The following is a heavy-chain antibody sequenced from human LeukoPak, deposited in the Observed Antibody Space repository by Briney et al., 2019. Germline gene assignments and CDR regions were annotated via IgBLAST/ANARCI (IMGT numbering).Heavy chain of an antibody. V-gene: IGHV4-39*07. D-gene: IGHD6-19*01. CDR1: GGSISSSSYY. CDR2: IYTSGST. Sequence: AETLSLTSTVSGGSISSSSYYWGWIRQPPEKGLEWIGSIYTSGSTNYNPSLKSRVTISVDTSKNQFSLKLSSVTAADTAVYYCARGSGYSSVWYDLSIELDYWGQGTLVTVSS. J-gene: IGHJ4*02. CDR3: ARGSGYSSVWYDLSIELDY.